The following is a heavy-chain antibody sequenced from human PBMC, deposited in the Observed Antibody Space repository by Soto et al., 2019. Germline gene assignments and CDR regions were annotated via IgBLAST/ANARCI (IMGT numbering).Heavy chain of an antibody. CDR3: ARESAGSGKNNWFDP. D-gene: IGHD3-10*01. CDR1: GGSISNYY. J-gene: IGHJ5*02. CDR2: IYYSGST. V-gene: IGHV4-59*01. Sequence: TLSLTCTVSGGSISNYYWSWIRQHPGKGLEWIGYIYYSGSTNYNPSLKSRVTVSADTSKNQLSLKLTSVTAADTAVYYCARESAGSGKNNWFDPWGQGTLVTVSS.